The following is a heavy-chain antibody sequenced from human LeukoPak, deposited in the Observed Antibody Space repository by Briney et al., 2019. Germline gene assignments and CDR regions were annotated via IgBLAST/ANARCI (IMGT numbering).Heavy chain of an antibody. V-gene: IGHV1-69*05. CDR1: GGTFSSYA. D-gene: IGHD6-6*01. J-gene: IGHJ6*03. CDR2: IIPIFGTA. CDR3: ARARRFYYYMDV. Sequence: SVKVSCKASGGTFSSYAISWVRQAPGQGLEWMGGIIPIFGTANYAQEFQGRVTITTDESTSTAYMELSSLRSEDTAVYYCARARRFYYYMDVWGKGTTVTVSS.